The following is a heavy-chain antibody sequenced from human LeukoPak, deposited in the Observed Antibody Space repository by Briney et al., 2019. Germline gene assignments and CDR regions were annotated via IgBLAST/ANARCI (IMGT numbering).Heavy chain of an antibody. CDR3: ASGNCGGDCYSISG. J-gene: IGHJ4*02. CDR1: GGSISSYY. V-gene: IGHV4-59*01. CDR2: IYYSGST. D-gene: IGHD2-21*02. Sequence: PSETLSLTCTVSGGSISSYYWSWIRQPPGKGLEGIGYIYYSGSTNYNPSLKSRVTISVDTSKNQFSLKLSSVTAADTAVYYCASGNCGGDCYSISGWGQGTLVTVSS.